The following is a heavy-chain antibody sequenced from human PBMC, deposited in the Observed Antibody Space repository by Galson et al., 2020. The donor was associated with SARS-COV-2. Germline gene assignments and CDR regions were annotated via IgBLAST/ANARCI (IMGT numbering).Heavy chain of an antibody. V-gene: IGHV3-30-3*01. D-gene: IGHD3-3*01. J-gene: IGHJ6*03. Sequence: AGSLRLSCAASGFTFSSYAMHWVRQAPGKGLEWVAVISYDGSNKYYADSVKGRFTISRDNSKNTLYLQMNSLTTEDTALYYCASPALSVAPLLPIWDKGISRLGYMDVWGRGTTVTVSS. CDR2: ISYDGSNK. CDR1: GFTFSSYA. CDR3: ASPALSVAPLLPIWDKGISRLGYMDV.